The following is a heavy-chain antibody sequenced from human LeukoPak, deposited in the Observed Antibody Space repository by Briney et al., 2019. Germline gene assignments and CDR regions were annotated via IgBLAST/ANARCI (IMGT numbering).Heavy chain of an antibody. CDR1: GFTFTDSA. CDR2: IRNKPNNYAT. Sequence: GGSLRLSCAASGFTFTDSAMHWVRQASGKGLEWVGRIRNKPNNYATAYAASVKGRFTISRDDSMNTAFLQMNSLETEDTAVYYCTRRPFGGNTSPYWYFDIWGRGTLVTVSS. D-gene: IGHD4-23*01. V-gene: IGHV3-73*01. J-gene: IGHJ2*01. CDR3: TRRPFGGNTSPYWYFDI.